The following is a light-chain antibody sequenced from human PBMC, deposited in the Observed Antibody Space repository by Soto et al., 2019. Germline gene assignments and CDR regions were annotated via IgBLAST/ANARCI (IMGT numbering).Light chain of an antibody. CDR1: SSGVGGYNY. Sequence: QSVLTQPPSASGSPGQSVTISCTGTSSGVGGYNYVSWYQHHPGKAPKLMIFEVSKRPSGVPDRFSGSKSGNTASLTVSGLQAEDEADYFCCSYAGSNNRVFGTGTQLTVL. CDR3: CSYAGSNNRV. V-gene: IGLV2-8*01. J-gene: IGLJ1*01. CDR2: EVS.